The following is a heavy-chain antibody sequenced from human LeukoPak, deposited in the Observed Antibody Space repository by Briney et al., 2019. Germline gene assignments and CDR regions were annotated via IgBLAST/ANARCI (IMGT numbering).Heavy chain of an antibody. V-gene: IGHV3-74*01. CDR1: GFTFSSYW. D-gene: IGHD1-20*01. Sequence: GGSLRLSCAASGFTFSSYWMHWVRQAPGKGLVWVSRINSDGSSTSYADSVKGRFTISRDNAKNSLFLQMNSLRAEDTAVYYCARAGITGTKKDGMDVWGQGTTVTVSS. CDR2: INSDGSST. CDR3: ARAGITGTKKDGMDV. J-gene: IGHJ6*02.